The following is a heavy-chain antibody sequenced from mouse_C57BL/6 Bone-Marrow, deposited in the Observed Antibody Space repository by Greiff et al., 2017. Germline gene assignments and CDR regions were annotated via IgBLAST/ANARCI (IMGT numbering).Heavy chain of an antibody. CDR2: IDPENGDT. CDR3: TSYGYEYYAMDY. CDR1: GFNIKDDY. V-gene: IGHV14-4*01. J-gene: IGHJ4*01. Sequence: VQLKESGAELVRPGASVKLSCTASGFNIKDDYMHWVNQRPEQGLEWIGWIDPENGDTEYASKFQGKATITADTSSNTAYLQLSSLTSEDTAVYYCTSYGYEYYAMDYWGQGTSVTVSS. D-gene: IGHD2-2*01.